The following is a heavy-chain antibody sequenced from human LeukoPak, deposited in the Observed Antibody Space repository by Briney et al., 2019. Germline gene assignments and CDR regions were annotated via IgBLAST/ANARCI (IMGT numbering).Heavy chain of an antibody. CDR2: INPNSGGT. CDR1: GYTFTGYY. J-gene: IGHJ4*02. Sequence: ASVKVSCKASGYTFTGYYMHWVRQAPGQGLEWMGRINPNSGGTNYAQKFQGRVTMTRDTSISTAYMELSRLRSDDTAVYYCTYYYDSSGYRNYWGQRTLVTVSS. D-gene: IGHD3-22*01. V-gene: IGHV1-2*06. CDR3: TYYYDSSGYRNY.